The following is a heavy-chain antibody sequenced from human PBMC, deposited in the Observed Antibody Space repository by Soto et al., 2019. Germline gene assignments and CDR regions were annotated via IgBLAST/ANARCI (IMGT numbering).Heavy chain of an antibody. CDR1: GGSFSGYY. CDR2: INHSGST. Sequence: SETLSLTCAVYGGSFSGYYWSWIRQPPGKGLEWIGEINHSGSTNYNPSLKSRVTISVDTSKNQFSLKLSSVTAADTAVYYCARGFEGYCSGGSCDVVPWGQGTLVTVSS. V-gene: IGHV4-34*01. D-gene: IGHD2-15*01. CDR3: ARGFEGYCSGGSCDVVP. J-gene: IGHJ5*02.